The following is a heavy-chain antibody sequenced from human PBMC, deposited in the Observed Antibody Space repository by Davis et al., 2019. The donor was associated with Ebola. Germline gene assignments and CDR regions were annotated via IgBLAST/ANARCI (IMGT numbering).Heavy chain of an antibody. CDR2: INPSGGST. J-gene: IGHJ6*02. V-gene: IGHV1-46*01. CDR3: ARDQNYCSSTSCYIYYYYGMDV. CDR1: GYTFTSYY. D-gene: IGHD2-2*02. Sequence: ASVTVSCKASGYTFTSYYMHWVRQAPGQGLEWMGIINPSGGSTSYAQKFQGRVTMTRDTSTSTVYMELSSLRSEDTAVYYCARDQNYCSSTSCYIYYYYGMDVWGQGTTVTVSS.